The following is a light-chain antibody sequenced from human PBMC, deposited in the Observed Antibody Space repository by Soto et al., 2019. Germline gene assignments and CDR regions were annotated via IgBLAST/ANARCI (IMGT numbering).Light chain of an antibody. CDR2: DVS. CDR3: SSYTSSSTLLYV. CDR1: SSDVGGYNY. V-gene: IGLV2-14*01. J-gene: IGLJ1*01. Sequence: QSALTQPASVSGSPLQSITISCTGTSSDVGGYNYVSWYQQHPGKAPKLMIYDVSNRPSGVSNRFSGSKSGNTASLTISGLQAEDEADYYCSSYTSSSTLLYVFGTGTKVTVL.